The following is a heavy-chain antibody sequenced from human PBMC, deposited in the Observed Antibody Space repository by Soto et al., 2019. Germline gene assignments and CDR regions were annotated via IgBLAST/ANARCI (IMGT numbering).Heavy chain of an antibody. CDR1: GFTFTISA. D-gene: IGHD3-3*01. Sequence: ASVKVSCKASGFTFTISAMQWVLQARGQRLEWIGWIVVGSGNTNYAQKFQERVTITRDMSTSTAYMELSSLRSEDTAVYYCAAGTYYDFWSGYYADYYYYMDVWGKGTTVTVSS. V-gene: IGHV1-58*02. CDR2: IVVGSGNT. CDR3: AAGTYYDFWSGYYADYYYYMDV. J-gene: IGHJ6*03.